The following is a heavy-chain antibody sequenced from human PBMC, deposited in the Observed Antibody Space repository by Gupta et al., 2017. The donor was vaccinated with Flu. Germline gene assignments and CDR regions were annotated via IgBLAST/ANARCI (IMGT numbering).Heavy chain of an antibody. Sequence: QVQLVHSGAEVKKPGSSVKVSCKASGGTFSSYTTSWVRQAPGPGLGWMGRIIPILCIANYAQKFQGRVTITADKSTSTAYMELSSLRSEDTAAYYCARAYYYDSSGYSLDYWGQGTLVTVSS. V-gene: IGHV1-69*02. CDR3: ARAYYYDSSGYSLDY. J-gene: IGHJ4*02. CDR1: GGTFSSYT. CDR2: IIPILCIA. D-gene: IGHD3-22*01.